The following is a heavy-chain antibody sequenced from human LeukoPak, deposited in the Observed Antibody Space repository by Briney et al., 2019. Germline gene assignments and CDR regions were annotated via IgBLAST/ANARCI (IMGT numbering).Heavy chain of an antibody. Sequence: SETQSLICTLSGGSINNYYWSWSRQPPGKGLEWIGYIHYSGSTNYNFSLKSRVTISVDTSKSQFSLKLSSVTAADTAVYYCARGAGWYEYWGQRRLLGVSS. D-gene: IGHD6-19*01. CDR1: GGSINNYY. J-gene: IGHJ4*02. CDR3: ARGAGWYEY. CDR2: IHYSGST. V-gene: IGHV4-59*01.